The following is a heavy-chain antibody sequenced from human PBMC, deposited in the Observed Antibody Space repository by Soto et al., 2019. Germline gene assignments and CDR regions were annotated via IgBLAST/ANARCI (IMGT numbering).Heavy chain of an antibody. CDR2: IYYSGST. CDR1: GGSISSSSYY. CDR3: ARPGDYGDYFDY. D-gene: IGHD4-17*01. V-gene: IGHV4-39*01. Sequence: SSETLSLTCTVSGGSISSSSYYWGWIRQPPGKGLEWIGSIYYSGSTYYNPSLKSRVTISVDTSKNQFSLKLSSVTAADTAVYYCARPGDYGDYFDYWGQGTLVTVSS. J-gene: IGHJ4*02.